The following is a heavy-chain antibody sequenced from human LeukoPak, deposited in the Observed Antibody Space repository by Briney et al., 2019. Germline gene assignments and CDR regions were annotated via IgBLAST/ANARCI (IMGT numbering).Heavy chain of an antibody. CDR2: IYYSGSS. V-gene: IGHV4-59*01. CDR3: ARAHTNNWHVDY. Sequence: SETLSLTRTLPGGSISDYYWSWIRHPPGKGLEWIWHIYYSGSSDYNPSLKSRVSLSVDTSKNQLSMKLSSVTAADTAVYYCARAHTNNWHVDYWGQGTLVTVSS. D-gene: IGHD1-1*01. J-gene: IGHJ4*02. CDR1: GGSISDYY.